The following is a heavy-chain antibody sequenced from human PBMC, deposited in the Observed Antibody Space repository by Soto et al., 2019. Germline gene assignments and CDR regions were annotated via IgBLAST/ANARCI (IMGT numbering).Heavy chain of an antibody. V-gene: IGHV4-30-2*01. D-gene: IGHD1-1*01. CDR2: IYHSGST. CDR1: GGSISSGGYS. CDR3: ARGGTGYWFDP. Sequence: QLQLQESGSGPVKPSQTLSLTCAVSGGSISSGGYSWSWIRQPPGKGLEWIGYIYHSGSTYYNPSLKSRVTISVDRSKNQFSLKLSSVTAADTAVYYCARGGTGYWFDPWGQGTLVTVSS. J-gene: IGHJ5*02.